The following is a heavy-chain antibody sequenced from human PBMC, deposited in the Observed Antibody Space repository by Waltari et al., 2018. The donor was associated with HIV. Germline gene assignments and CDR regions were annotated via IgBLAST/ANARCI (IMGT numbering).Heavy chain of an antibody. D-gene: IGHD3-10*01. J-gene: IGHJ3*01. V-gene: IGHV3-23*01. CDR1: GFIFTALA. CDR3: VKDSGRAADVFDL. CDR2: IRGGGET. Sequence: QLLESGGGLVEPGGSLRLSCAASGFIFTALAMDWVRQAPGKGLEWVSAIRGGGETFYADSVKGRFTISRDNSKNTLYLQMNSLRADDAAVYYCVKDSGRAADVFDLWGQGTMVTVSS.